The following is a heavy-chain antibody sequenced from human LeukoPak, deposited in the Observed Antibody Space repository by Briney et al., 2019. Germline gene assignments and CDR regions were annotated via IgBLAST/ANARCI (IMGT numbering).Heavy chain of an antibody. J-gene: IGHJ4*02. CDR2: ISPSGGST. V-gene: IGHV1-46*01. Sequence: GASVKVSCKASGYTFTSYYMHWVRQAPGQGLEWMGIISPSGGSTSYAQKFQGRVTMTRDTSASTVYMELSSLRSEDTAVYYCARAGEYYDILTGPRQNFDYWGRGTLVTVSS. D-gene: IGHD3-9*01. CDR1: GYTFTSYY. CDR3: ARAGEYYDILTGPRQNFDY.